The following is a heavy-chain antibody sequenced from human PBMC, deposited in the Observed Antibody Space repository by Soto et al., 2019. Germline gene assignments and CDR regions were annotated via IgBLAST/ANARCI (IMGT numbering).Heavy chain of an antibody. CDR3: ARFPLWFRELDY. D-gene: IGHD3-10*01. CDR1: GASIGSGSYS. J-gene: IGHJ4*02. V-gene: IGHV4-30-2*01. CDR2: LHHSGDT. Sequence: QLQLQESGSGLVRPSQTLSLTCTVSGASIGSGSYSWNWIRQPPGKGLEWIGYLHHSGDTYFNPSLRRRVSISVDRSNNQFSLKLISVTAADTAVYYCARFPLWFRELDYWGQGALVTVSS.